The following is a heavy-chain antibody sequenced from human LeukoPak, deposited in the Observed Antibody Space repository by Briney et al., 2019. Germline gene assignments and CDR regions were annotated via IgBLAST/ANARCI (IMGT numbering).Heavy chain of an antibody. CDR2: IYSSGST. CDR1: GGSISSYY. Sequence: SETLSLACTVSGGSISSYYWSWIRQPPGKGLEWIGYIYSSGSTNYNPSLNSRATISVDSSKNQFSLKLTSVTAADTAVYYCASTTTTYYSYFYYYMGVWGKGTTVTVSS. V-gene: IGHV4-4*09. J-gene: IGHJ6*03. CDR3: ASTTTTYYSYFYYYMGV. D-gene: IGHD4-17*01.